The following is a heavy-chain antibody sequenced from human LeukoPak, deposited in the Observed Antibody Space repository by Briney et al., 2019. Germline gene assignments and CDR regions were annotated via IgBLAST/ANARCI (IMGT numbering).Heavy chain of an antibody. CDR2: INPSGGST. V-gene: IGHV1-46*01. Sequence: ASVKVSCKASGYTFTSYYMHWVRQAPGQGLEWTGIINPSGGSTSYAQKFQGRVTMTRDTSTSTVYMELSSLRSEDTAVYYCARDSITMVRGSGYYYGMDVWGQGTTVTVSS. J-gene: IGHJ6*02. CDR1: GYTFTSYY. D-gene: IGHD3-10*01. CDR3: ARDSITMVRGSGYYYGMDV.